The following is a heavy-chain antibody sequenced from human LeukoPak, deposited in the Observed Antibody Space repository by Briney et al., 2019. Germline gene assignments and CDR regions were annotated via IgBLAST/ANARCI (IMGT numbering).Heavy chain of an antibody. CDR1: GGSISSYY. D-gene: IGHD1-1*01. CDR3: AREGLEIDY. Sequence: SGTLSLTCTVSGGSISSYYWSWIRQPPGKGLEWIGYIYYSGSTNYNPSLKSRVTISVDTSKNQFSLKLSSVTAADTAVYYCAREGLEIDYWGQGTLVTVSS. CDR2: IYYSGST. J-gene: IGHJ4*02. V-gene: IGHV4-59*12.